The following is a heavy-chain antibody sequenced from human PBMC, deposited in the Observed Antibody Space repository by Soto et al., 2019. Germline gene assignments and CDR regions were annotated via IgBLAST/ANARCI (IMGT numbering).Heavy chain of an antibody. D-gene: IGHD3-16*02. CDR1: GFTFSRVS. J-gene: IGHJ4*02. V-gene: IGHV3-21*01. CDR3: ARDSVDYDYVWGSYRPIYYFDY. CDR2: ISATGTYI. Sequence: PGGSLRLSCEASGFTFSRVSMNWVRQAPGKGLEWVSSISATGTYIFYADSVKGRFTISRDNAQNSLYLQMNSLRAEDTAVYYCARDSVDYDYVWGSYRPIYYFDYWGQGTLVTVSS.